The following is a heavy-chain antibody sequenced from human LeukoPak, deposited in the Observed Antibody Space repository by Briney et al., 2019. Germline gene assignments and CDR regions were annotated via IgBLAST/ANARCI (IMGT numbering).Heavy chain of an antibody. CDR2: MNPNSGNS. V-gene: IGHV1-8*02. CDR1: GYTFTTYD. D-gene: IGHD4-17*01. CDR3: ARDHRDDYGDYDFDY. J-gene: IGHJ4*02. Sequence: ASVKVSYKASGYTFTTYDINWVRQATGQGLEWMGWMNPNSGNSGCAQKFQGRVTMTTDTSTSTAYMELRSLRSGDTAVYYCARDHRDDYGDYDFDYWGQGTLVTVSS.